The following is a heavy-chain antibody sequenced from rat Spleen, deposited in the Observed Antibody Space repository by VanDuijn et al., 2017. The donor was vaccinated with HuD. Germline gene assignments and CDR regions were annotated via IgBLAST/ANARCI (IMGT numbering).Heavy chain of an antibody. V-gene: IGHV3-3*01. CDR2: INSAGST. CDR3: ARWGYYDGYGDY. Sequence: EVQLQESGPGLVKPSQSLSLTCSVTGYSITSSYRWNWIRKFPGNKLEWMGYINSAGSTNYNPSLKSRISITRDTSKNQFFLQVNSVTTEDTATYYCARWGYYDGYGDYWGQGVMVTVSS. J-gene: IGHJ2*01. CDR1: GYSITSSYR. D-gene: IGHD1-12*03.